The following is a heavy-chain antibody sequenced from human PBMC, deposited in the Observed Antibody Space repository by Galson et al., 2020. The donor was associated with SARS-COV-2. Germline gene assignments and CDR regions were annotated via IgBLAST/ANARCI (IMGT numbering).Heavy chain of an antibody. V-gene: IGHV4-39*07. Sequence: SETLSLTCTVSGGSISSSSYYWGWIRQPPGKGLEWIGSIYYSGSTYYNPSLKSRVTISVDTSKNQFSLKLSSVTAADTAVYYCARDHGGTDRSRGVDYWGQGTLVTVSS. CDR2: IYYSGST. CDR3: ARDHGGTDRSRGVDY. CDR1: GGSISSSSYY. D-gene: IGHD1-26*01. J-gene: IGHJ4*02.